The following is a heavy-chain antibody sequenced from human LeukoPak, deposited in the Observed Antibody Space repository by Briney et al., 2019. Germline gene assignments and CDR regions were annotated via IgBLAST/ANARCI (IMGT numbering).Heavy chain of an antibody. Sequence: SETLSLTCTVSGGSISSYYWSWIRQPAGKGLEWIGRIYTSGSTNYNPSLKSRVTMSVDTSKNQFSLKLSSVTAANTAVYYCARDYYSSSFIHPYYYYYMDVWGKGTTVTVSS. CDR1: GGSISSYY. V-gene: IGHV4-4*07. CDR3: ARDYYSSSFIHPYYYYYMDV. CDR2: IYTSGST. J-gene: IGHJ6*03. D-gene: IGHD6-6*01.